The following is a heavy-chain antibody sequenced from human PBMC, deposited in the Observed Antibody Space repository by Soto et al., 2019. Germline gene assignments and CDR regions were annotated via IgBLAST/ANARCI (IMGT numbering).Heavy chain of an antibody. CDR2: ISYDGSNK. CDR3: ARDRDFWSGYYFYYYGMDV. D-gene: IGHD3-3*01. Sequence: LGGSLRLSCAASGFTFSSYAMHWVRQAPGKGLEWVAVISYDGSNKYYADSVKGRFTISRDNSKNTLYLQMNSLRAEDTAVYYCARDRDFWSGYYFYYYGMDVWGQGTTVTVSS. V-gene: IGHV3-30-3*01. J-gene: IGHJ6*02. CDR1: GFTFSSYA.